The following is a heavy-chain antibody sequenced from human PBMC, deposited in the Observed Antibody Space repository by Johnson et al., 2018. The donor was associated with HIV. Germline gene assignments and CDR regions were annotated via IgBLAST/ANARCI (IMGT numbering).Heavy chain of an antibody. CDR1: GFTFSSYA. V-gene: IGHV3-48*04. D-gene: IGHD4-17*01. J-gene: IGHJ3*02. CDR2: ISTSGATI. Sequence: VQLVESGGVVVQPGGSLRLSCAASGFTFSSYAMSWVRQAPGKGLDWVSAISTSGATIYYADSVKGRFTISRDNAKKSLYLQMNSLRSEDTALYYCARDSTPWGGDYVDYTFDIWGQGTMVTVSS. CDR3: ARDSTPWGGDYVDYTFDI.